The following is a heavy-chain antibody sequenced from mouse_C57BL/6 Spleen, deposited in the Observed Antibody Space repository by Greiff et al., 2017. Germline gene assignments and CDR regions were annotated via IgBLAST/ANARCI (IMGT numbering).Heavy chain of an antibody. J-gene: IGHJ4*01. D-gene: IGHD2-3*01. CDR1: GYAFSSSW. Sequence: VQLQQSGPELVKPGASVKISCKASGYAFSSSWMNWVKQRPGKGLEWIGRIYPGDGDTNYNGKFKGKATLTADKSSSTAYMQLISLTSEDSAVYFCARGDGYLSYAMDYWGQGTSVTVSS. CDR3: ARGDGYLSYAMDY. V-gene: IGHV1-82*01. CDR2: IYPGDGDT.